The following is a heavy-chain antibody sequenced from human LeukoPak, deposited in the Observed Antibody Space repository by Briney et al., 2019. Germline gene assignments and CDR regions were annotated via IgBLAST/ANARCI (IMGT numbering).Heavy chain of an antibody. CDR2: ISAYNGNT. Sequence: ASVKVSCKASGYTFTSYGISWVRQAPGQGLEWMGWISAYNGNTNYAQKLQGRVTMTTDTSTSTAYMELRSLRSDDTAVYYCARDSELYYYDSSGYYDYWGQGTLVTVSS. J-gene: IGHJ4*02. D-gene: IGHD3-22*01. CDR3: ARDSELYYYDSSGYYDY. CDR1: GYTFTSYG. V-gene: IGHV1-18*01.